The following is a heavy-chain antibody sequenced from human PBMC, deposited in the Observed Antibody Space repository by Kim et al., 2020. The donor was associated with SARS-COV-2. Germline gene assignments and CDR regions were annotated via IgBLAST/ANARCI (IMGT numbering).Heavy chain of an antibody. CDR3: ARVDDYVWGSYRYPGTFDY. J-gene: IGHJ4*02. D-gene: IGHD3-16*02. CDR2: INAGNGNT. V-gene: IGHV1-3*01. CDR1: GYTFTSYA. Sequence: ASVKVSCKASGYTFTSYAMHWVRQAPGQRLEWMGWINAGNGNTKYSQKFQGRVTITRDTSASTAYMELSSLRSEDTAAYYCARVDDYVWGSYRYPGTFDYWGQGTLVTVSS.